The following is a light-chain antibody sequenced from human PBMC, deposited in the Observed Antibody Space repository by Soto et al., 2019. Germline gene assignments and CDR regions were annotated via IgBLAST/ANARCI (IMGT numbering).Light chain of an antibody. CDR1: QSVSSSY. CDR3: QQYGSSPL. J-gene: IGKJ5*01. CDR2: GAS. V-gene: IGKV3-20*01. Sequence: DSVLTQPPGTLSLSPGERATLSCRASQSVSSSYLAWYQQKPGQAPRLLIYGASSRATGIPDRCSVSGSGTDFTLTISRLEPEDLAVYYCQQYGSSPLFGQGTRLEIK.